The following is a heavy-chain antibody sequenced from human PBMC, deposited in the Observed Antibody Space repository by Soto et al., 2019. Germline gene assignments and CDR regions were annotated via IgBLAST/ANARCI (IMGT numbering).Heavy chain of an antibody. Sequence: GGSLRLSCAASGFTFSIYWMTWVRQAPGKGLEWVANINQDGSVIYFVDSLKGRFTISRDNAKNSLYLQMNSLRAEDTAVYFCARIGYSSSSLDYWGQGTLVTVSS. V-gene: IGHV3-7*01. CDR1: GFTFSIYW. CDR3: ARIGYSSSSLDY. D-gene: IGHD6-6*01. J-gene: IGHJ4*02. CDR2: INQDGSVI.